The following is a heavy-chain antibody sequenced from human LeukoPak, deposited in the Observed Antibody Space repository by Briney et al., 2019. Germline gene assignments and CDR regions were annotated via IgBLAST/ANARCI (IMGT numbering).Heavy chain of an antibody. D-gene: IGHD2-2*02. J-gene: IGHJ5*02. CDR1: GYTFTSYD. CDR2: MNLNSGNT. CDR3: ARASLLGYCSSTSCYKYNWFDP. V-gene: IGHV1-8*01. Sequence: GASVKLCCNSSGYTFTSYDINWVRQATGQGLEWMGCMNLNSGNTGYAQKFQGRVTMTRNTSISTAYMELSSLRSEDTAVYYCARASLLGYCSSTSCYKYNWFDPWGQGTLVTVSS.